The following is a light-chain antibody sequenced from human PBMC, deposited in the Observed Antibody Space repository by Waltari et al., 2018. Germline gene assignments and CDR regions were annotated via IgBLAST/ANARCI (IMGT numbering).Light chain of an antibody. CDR1: QSVSSN. V-gene: IGKV3-15*01. Sequence: EIVMTQSPATLSVSPGERATLSCRASQSVSSNLAWYQQKPGQAPGLLIYGASPRATGIPARFSGSGSGTEFTLTISSLQSEDFAVYYCQQYNNWPRTFGQGTKVEIK. J-gene: IGKJ1*01. CDR3: QQYNNWPRT. CDR2: GAS.